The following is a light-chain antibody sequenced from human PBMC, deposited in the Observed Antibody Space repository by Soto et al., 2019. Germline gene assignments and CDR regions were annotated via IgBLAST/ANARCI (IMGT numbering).Light chain of an antibody. V-gene: IGLV1-40*01. CDR3: QSYDSSLSGSV. J-gene: IGLJ1*01. CDR2: GNI. Sequence: QSVLTQPPSVSGAPGQRVTISCTGSSSNIGAGYDVHWYQQLPGRAPKLLIYGNINRPSGVPGRFSGSKSGTSASLAITGLQAEDEADYYRQSYDSSLSGSVFGTGTKVTVL. CDR1: SSNIGAGYD.